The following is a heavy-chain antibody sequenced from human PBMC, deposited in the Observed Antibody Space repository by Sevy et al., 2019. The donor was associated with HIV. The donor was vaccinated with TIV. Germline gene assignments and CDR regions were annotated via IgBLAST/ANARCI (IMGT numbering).Heavy chain of an antibody. J-gene: IGHJ5*02. CDR2: ISYDGSNK. Sequence: GGSLRLSCAASGFTFSSYGMHWVRQAPGKGLEWVAVISYDGSNKYYADSVKGRFTISRENSKNTVYLQMNSRRAEDTAVYYCAKDRTPYSSSSIAWFDPWGQGTLVTVSS. CDR1: GFTFSSYG. D-gene: IGHD6-6*01. V-gene: IGHV3-30*18. CDR3: AKDRTPYSSSSIAWFDP.